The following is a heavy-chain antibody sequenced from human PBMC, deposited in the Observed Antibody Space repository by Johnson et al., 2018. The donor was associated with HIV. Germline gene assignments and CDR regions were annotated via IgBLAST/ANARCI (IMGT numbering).Heavy chain of an antibody. CDR3: GGFRESDALDV. J-gene: IGHJ3*01. CDR2: MFRVGST. Sequence: VQLVESGGGLVQPGGSLRLSCSASGFAVSDSFMNWVRLPPGKGLEWVSVMFRVGSTFHRDSVKGRFSISRDSSKNTLFLQMNHLRAEDTALYYCGGFRESDALDVWGQGTMVTVSS. V-gene: IGHV3-66*01. D-gene: IGHD3-22*01. CDR1: GFAVSDSF.